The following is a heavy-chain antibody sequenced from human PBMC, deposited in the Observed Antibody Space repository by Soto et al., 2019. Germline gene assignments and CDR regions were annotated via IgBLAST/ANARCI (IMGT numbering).Heavy chain of an antibody. Sequence: GESLKISCQASGYNFNTYWVGWVRQMPGKGLEWMGRINPTDSRSDYSPSFRGNVTISIDKSINTAYLQWNSLTASDTAIYYCVRIGFDYPDFDFWGQGTLVTVYS. CDR2: INPTDSRS. J-gene: IGHJ4*02. D-gene: IGHD3-10*01. V-gene: IGHV5-10-1*01. CDR3: VRIGFDYPDFDF. CDR1: GYNFNTYW.